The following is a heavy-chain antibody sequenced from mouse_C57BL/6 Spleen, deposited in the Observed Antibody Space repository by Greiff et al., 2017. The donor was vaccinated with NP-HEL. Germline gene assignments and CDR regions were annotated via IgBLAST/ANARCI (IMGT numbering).Heavy chain of an antibody. CDR1: GFTFSSYA. Sequence: EVKLVESGEGLVKPGGSLKLSCAASGFTFSSYAMSWVRQTPEKRLEWVAYISSGGDYIYYADTVKGRFTISRDNARNTLYLQMSSLKSEDTAMYYGTRDDDYDVFAYWGQGTLVTVSA. J-gene: IGHJ3*01. CDR2: ISSGGDYI. CDR3: TRDDDYDVFAY. V-gene: IGHV5-9-1*02. D-gene: IGHD2-4*01.